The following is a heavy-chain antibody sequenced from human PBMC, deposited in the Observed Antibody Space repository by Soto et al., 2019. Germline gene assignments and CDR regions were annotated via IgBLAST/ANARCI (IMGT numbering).Heavy chain of an antibody. CDR1: GFSFSGSA. J-gene: IGHJ5*02. CDR3: TSPGYSSGWYDL. D-gene: IGHD6-19*01. Sequence: EVQLVESGGGLVQPGGSLKLSCAVSGFSFSGSAIHWVRQASGKGLEWVGRIRSKANSYATAYAASVKGRFTISRDDSKNTAYLQMNSLKAEDTAVYYCTSPGYSSGWYDLWGQGTLVTVSS. V-gene: IGHV3-73*02. CDR2: IRSKANSYAT.